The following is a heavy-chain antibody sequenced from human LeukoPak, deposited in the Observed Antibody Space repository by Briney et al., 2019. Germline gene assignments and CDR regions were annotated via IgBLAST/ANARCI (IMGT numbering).Heavy chain of an antibody. D-gene: IGHD1-26*01. V-gene: IGHV4-34*01. CDR1: GGSFSGYY. J-gene: IGHJ4*02. CDR3: AADSESYDNGVY. CDR2: INHSGST. Sequence: SETLSLTCAVYGGSFSGYYWSWIRQPPGKGLEWIGEINHSGSTNYNPSLKSRVTISVDTSKNQFSLKLSSVTAADTAVCYCAADSESYDNGVYWGQGTLVTVSS.